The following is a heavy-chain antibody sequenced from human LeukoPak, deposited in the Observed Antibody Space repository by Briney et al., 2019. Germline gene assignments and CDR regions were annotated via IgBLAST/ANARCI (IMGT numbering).Heavy chain of an antibody. CDR2: INPSGGST. Sequence: ASVKVSCKASGYTFTSYYMHWVRQAPGQGLEWMGIINPSGGSTSYAQKFQGRVTMTRDMSTSTVYMELSSLRSEDTAVYYCARVGVLRAFDYWGQGTLVTVSS. D-gene: IGHD3-16*01. CDR3: ARVGVLRAFDY. CDR1: GYTFTSYY. J-gene: IGHJ4*02. V-gene: IGHV1-46*01.